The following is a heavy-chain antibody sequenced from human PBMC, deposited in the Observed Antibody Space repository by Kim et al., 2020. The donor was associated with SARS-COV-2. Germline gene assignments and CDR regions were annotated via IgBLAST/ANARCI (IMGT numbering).Heavy chain of an antibody. V-gene: IGHV1-69*13. J-gene: IGHJ4*02. CDR1: GGTFSSYA. CDR2: IIPIFCTA. Sequence: SVKVSCKASGGTFSSYAISWVRQAPGQGLEWMGGIIPIFCTANYAQKFQGRVTITADESTSTAYMELSSLRSEDTAVYYCAREMVGATKVFDYWGQGTLVTVSS. CDR3: AREMVGATKVFDY. D-gene: IGHD1-26*01.